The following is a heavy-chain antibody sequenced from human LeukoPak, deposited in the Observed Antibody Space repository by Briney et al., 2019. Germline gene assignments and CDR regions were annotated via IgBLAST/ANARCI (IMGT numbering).Heavy chain of an antibody. Sequence: PGRSLRLSCAASGFTLSSYGMHRVRQAPGKGLEWVAVISYDGSNKYYADSVKGRFTISRDNSKNTLYLQMNSLRAEDTAVYYCAKALDDSSGYYSSYWGQGTLVTVSS. D-gene: IGHD3-22*01. CDR3: AKALDDSSGYYSSY. CDR1: GFTLSSYG. J-gene: IGHJ4*02. CDR2: ISYDGSNK. V-gene: IGHV3-30*18.